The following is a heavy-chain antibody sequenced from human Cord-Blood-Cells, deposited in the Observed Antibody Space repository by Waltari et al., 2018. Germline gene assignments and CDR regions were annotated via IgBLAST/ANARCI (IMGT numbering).Heavy chain of an antibody. J-gene: IGHJ6*02. V-gene: IGHV3-74*01. CDR2: INSDGSST. Sequence: DSGFTFSSYWMHWVRQAPGKGLVWVSRINSDGSSTSYADSVKGRFTISRDNAKNTLYLQMNSLRAEDTAVYYCARGDFTIFGVVIPYYYYGMDVWGQGTTVTVSS. D-gene: IGHD3-3*01. CDR1: GFTFSSYW. CDR3: ARGDFTIFGVVIPYYYYGMDV.